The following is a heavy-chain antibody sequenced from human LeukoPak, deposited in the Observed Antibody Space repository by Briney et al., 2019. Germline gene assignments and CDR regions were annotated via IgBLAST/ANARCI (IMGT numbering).Heavy chain of an antibody. CDR3: ARAHGRFGELLLDY. D-gene: IGHD3-10*01. Sequence: ASVKVSCKAPGYTFTNYYISWVRQAPGQGLEWMGWISAYNGNTNYAQNLQGRVTLTTDTSTSTAYMELRSLRSDDTAVYYCARAHGRFGELLLDYWGQGTLVTVSS. CDR1: GYTFTNYY. J-gene: IGHJ4*02. CDR2: ISAYNGNT. V-gene: IGHV1-18*01.